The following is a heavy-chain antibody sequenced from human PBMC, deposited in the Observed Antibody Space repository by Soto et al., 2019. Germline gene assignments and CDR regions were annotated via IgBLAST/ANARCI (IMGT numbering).Heavy chain of an antibody. J-gene: IGHJ6*02. V-gene: IGHV3-73*01. CDR2: IRSKANSYAT. D-gene: IGHD3-3*01. CDR1: GFTFSGSA. CDR3: TRQPLRFLEWLPPYYYGMDV. Sequence: GGSLRLSCAASGFTFSGSAMHWVRQASGKGLEWVGRIRSKANSYATAYAASVKGRFTISRDDSKNTAYLQMNSLKTEDTAVYYCTRQPLRFLEWLPPYYYGMDVWGQGTTVTVS.